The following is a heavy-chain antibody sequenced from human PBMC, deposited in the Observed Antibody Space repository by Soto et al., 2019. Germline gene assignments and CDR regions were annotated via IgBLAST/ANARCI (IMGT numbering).Heavy chain of an antibody. J-gene: IGHJ5*02. Sequence: ASVKVSCKASGYTFTSYGISWVRQAPGQGLEWMGWISAYNGNTNYAQKLQGRVTMTTDTSTSTAYMELRSLRSDDTAVYYCAITLGRRLGELLTWFVPWGRGTRATV. CDR1: GYTFTSYG. CDR3: AITLGRRLGELLTWFVP. V-gene: IGHV1-18*01. D-gene: IGHD3-16*01. CDR2: ISAYNGNT.